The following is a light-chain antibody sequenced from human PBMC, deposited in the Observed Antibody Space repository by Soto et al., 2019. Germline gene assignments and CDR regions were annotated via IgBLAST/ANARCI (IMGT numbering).Light chain of an antibody. Sequence: EIVLTQSPATLSLSPGERATLSCRASQSVTTSLNWYQQKPGQAPRLLIYDASNRATGIPARFSGSGSGTDFTLTVSSLEPEDFAVYYCQQRSNYITVGQGTRLQ. CDR3: QQRSNYIT. CDR1: QSVTTS. CDR2: DAS. J-gene: IGKJ5*01. V-gene: IGKV3-11*01.